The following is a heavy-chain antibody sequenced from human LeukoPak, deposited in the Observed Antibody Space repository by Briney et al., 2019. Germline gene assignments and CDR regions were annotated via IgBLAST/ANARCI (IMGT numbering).Heavy chain of an antibody. J-gene: IGHJ4*02. D-gene: IGHD1-26*01. V-gene: IGHV3-23*01. Sequence: GGSLRLSCAASGFTFTTYVMTWVRQAPGKGLEWVSGISASGGNTYYADSVKGRFTISRDNSKNTLYLQMNSLRAEDTAVYYCAKDQRGAIPYCFDYWGQETLVTVSS. CDR1: GFTFTTYV. CDR2: ISASGGNT. CDR3: AKDQRGAIPYCFDY.